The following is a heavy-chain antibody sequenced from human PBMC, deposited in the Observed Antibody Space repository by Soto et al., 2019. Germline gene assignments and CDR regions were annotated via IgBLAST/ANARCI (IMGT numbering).Heavy chain of an antibody. CDR3: ARGLRAHFDY. J-gene: IGHJ4*02. CDR1: GGSFSGYY. V-gene: IGHV4-34*01. Sequence: QVQLQQWGAGLLKPSETLSLTCAVYGGSFSGYYWSWIRHPPGKGLEWIGEINNSGSTNYNPSPKSRVTISVDTSKNQFSLNLSSVTAADTAVYYCARGLRAHFDYWGQGTLVTVSS. D-gene: IGHD4-17*01. CDR2: INNSGST.